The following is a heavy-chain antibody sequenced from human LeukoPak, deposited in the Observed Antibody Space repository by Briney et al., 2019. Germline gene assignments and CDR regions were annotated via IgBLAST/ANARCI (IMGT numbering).Heavy chain of an antibody. Sequence: PGGSLRLSCAASGFTFSSYGMHWVRQAPGKGLEWVAVIWYDGSNKYYADSVKGRFAISRDNSKNTLYLQMNSLRAEDTAVYYCARDGAVAGTADYWGQGTLVTVSS. D-gene: IGHD6-19*01. V-gene: IGHV3-33*08. CDR1: GFTFSSYG. CDR2: IWYDGSNK. J-gene: IGHJ4*02. CDR3: ARDGAVAGTADY.